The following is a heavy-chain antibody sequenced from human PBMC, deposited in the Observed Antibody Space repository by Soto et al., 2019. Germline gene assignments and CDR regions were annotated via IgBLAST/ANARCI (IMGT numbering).Heavy chain of an antibody. D-gene: IGHD6-19*01. V-gene: IGHV1-69*06. CDR1: GGTFSSYA. CDR3: ARVGESSGTWFDP. CDR2: IIPIFGTA. Sequence: VASVKVSCKASGGTFSSYAISWVRQAPGQGLEWMGGIIPIFGTANYAQKFQGRVTITADKSTSTAHMELSSLRSEDTAVYYCARVGESSGTWFDPWGQGTLVTVSS. J-gene: IGHJ5*02.